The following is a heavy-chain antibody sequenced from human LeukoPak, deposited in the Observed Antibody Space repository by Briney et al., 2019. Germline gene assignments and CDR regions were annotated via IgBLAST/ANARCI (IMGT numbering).Heavy chain of an antibody. CDR3: ARGGVAAGYDY. J-gene: IGHJ4*02. CDR1: GFTLSSYG. V-gene: IGHV3-48*04. D-gene: IGHD6-13*01. CDR2: ISVTSGTT. Sequence: GASLRLSCAASGFTLSSYGMNWVRQAPGRGLEWVSYISVTSGTTQYADSVKGRFTISRDNAKNTLYLQMNSLRAEDTAVYYCARGGVAAGYDYWGQGTLVTVSS.